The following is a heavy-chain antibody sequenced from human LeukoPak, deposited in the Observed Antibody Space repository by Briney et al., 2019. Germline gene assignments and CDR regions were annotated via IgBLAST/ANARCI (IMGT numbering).Heavy chain of an antibody. Sequence: GGSLRLSCAASGFTFSTYVMNWFRQAPGKGLEWVSTISVGAEYIFYADSVKGRFTISRDDSNNALYLQMHSLRAEDTAVYYCANVVDSAGAWGQGTLVTVSS. J-gene: IGHJ5*02. CDR2: ISVGAEYI. V-gene: IGHV3-23*01. CDR1: GFTFSTYV. CDR3: ANVVDSAGA. D-gene: IGHD2-15*01.